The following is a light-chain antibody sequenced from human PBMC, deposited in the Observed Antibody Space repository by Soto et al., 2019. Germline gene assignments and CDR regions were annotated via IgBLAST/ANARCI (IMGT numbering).Light chain of an antibody. CDR3: QQHNSYPRT. J-gene: IGKJ1*01. CDR2: GAS. CDR1: ERVSSG. Sequence: EIQMTQSPSTLSASAGDRVTLSCRASERVSSGLAWYQQKPGKAPRLLIYGASSRATGIPARFSGSGSGTEFTLTISSLQSDDFATYYCQQHNSYPRTFGQGTKVDIK. V-gene: IGKV1-5*01.